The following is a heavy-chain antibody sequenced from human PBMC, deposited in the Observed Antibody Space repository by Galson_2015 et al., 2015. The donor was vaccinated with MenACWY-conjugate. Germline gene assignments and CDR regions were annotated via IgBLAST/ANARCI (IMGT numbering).Heavy chain of an antibody. V-gene: IGHV3-30*04. J-gene: IGHJ6*02. Sequence: SLRLSCAASGFSFSSYAMYWVRQAPGKGLEWVAVISYDGRNKYYADSVKGRFTISRDNSKKTLYLQMNSLRAEDTAVYYCAREVTTCFYCYVMDFWGQGTTVTVSS. D-gene: IGHD2-21*02. CDR3: AREVTTCFYCYVMDF. CDR1: GFSFSSYA. CDR2: ISYDGRNK.